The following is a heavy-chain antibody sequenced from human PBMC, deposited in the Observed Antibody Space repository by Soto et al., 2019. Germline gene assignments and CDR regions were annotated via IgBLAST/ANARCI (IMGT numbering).Heavy chain of an antibody. J-gene: IGHJ6*02. Sequence: TGGSLRLSCAASGFTFSSYAMSWVRQAPGKGLEGVSAISGSGGSTYYADSVKGRFTISRDNSKNTLYLQMNSLRAEDTAVYYCAKGTVRGVIVSYYYYGMDVWGQGTTVTVSS. CDR3: AKGTVRGVIVSYYYYGMDV. V-gene: IGHV3-23*01. CDR2: ISGSGGST. D-gene: IGHD3-10*01. CDR1: GFTFSSYA.